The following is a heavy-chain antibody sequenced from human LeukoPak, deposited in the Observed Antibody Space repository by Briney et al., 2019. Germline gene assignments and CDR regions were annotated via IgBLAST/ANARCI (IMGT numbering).Heavy chain of an antibody. Sequence: GGSLRLSCAASGFTFSSYGMHWVRQAPGKGLEWVAVIWYDGSNKYYADSVKGRFTNSRDNSKNTLYLQMNSLRAEDTAVYYCARGPPACSNTSCYLNYWGQGTLVTVSS. CDR3: ARGPPACSNTSCYLNY. V-gene: IGHV3-33*01. D-gene: IGHD2-2*01. J-gene: IGHJ4*02. CDR2: IWYDGSNK. CDR1: GFTFSSYG.